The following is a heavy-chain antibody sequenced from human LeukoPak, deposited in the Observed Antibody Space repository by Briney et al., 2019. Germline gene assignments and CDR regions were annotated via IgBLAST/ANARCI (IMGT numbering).Heavy chain of an antibody. V-gene: IGHV3-74*01. CDR3: ARSKIDY. J-gene: IGHJ4*02. D-gene: IGHD4-11*01. CDR1: GFMFSKSW. Sequence: GGSLRLSCAASGFMFSKSWMHWVRQVPGKGLVWVARIYNDGSTTNYADSVKGRFTISRDNAKNSLDLQMNSLRADDTAIYYCARSKIDYWGQGTLVTVSS. CDR2: IYNDGSTT.